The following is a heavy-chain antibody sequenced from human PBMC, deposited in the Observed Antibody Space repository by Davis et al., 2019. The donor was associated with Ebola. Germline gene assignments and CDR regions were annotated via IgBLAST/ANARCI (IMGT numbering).Heavy chain of an antibody. J-gene: IGHJ6*02. CDR3: TRVRGYYKFYGMDV. Sequence: GESLKISCAASGFTVSSNYMSWVRQAPGKGLEWVSVIYSGGSTYYADSVKGRFTISRHNSKNTLYLQMNSLRAEDTAVYYCTRVRGYYKFYGMDVWGQGTTVTVSS. CDR2: IYSGGST. D-gene: IGHD3-3*01. CDR1: GFTVSSNY. V-gene: IGHV3-53*04.